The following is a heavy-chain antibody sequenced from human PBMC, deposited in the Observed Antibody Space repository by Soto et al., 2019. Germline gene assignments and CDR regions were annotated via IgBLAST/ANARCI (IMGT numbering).Heavy chain of an antibody. D-gene: IGHD3-10*01. J-gene: IGHJ4*02. CDR2: ISAYNGNT. V-gene: IGHV1-18*01. Sequence: ASVKVSCKASGYTFTSCGISWVRQAPGQGLEWMGWISAYNGNTNYAQKLQGRVTMTTDTSTSTAYMELRSLRSDDTAVYYCASSNYYGSGSYVGTNFDYWGQGTLVTVSS. CDR3: ASSNYYGSGSYVGTNFDY. CDR1: GYTFTSCG.